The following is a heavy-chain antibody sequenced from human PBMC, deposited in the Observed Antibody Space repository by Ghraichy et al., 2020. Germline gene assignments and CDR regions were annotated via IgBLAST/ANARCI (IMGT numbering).Heavy chain of an antibody. CDR2: VHTGGIT. CDR1: GGSIDNYC. CDR3: ARGLDSRVDWNFFDH. D-gene: IGHD1-7*01. J-gene: IGHJ5*02. Sequence: SETLSLTCTFSGGSIDNYCWTWIRQSAGKGLEYIGRVHTGGITRYNPSLESRVTMSLDTSKNQFSLRLTSVTAADTAIYYCARGLDSRVDWNFFDHWGQGTLVPVSS. V-gene: IGHV4-4*07.